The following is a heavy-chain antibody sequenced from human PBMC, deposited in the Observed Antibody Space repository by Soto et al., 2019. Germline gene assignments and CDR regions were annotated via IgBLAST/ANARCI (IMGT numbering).Heavy chain of an antibody. CDR2: ISGSGGST. Sequence: GGSLRLSCAASGFTFSSYAMSWVRQAPGKGLEWVSAISGSGGSTYYADSVKGRFTISRDNSKSTLYLQMNSLRAEDTAVYYSAKDSVDYSNYQTKYYFAYWGQGTLVTVSP. J-gene: IGHJ4*02. V-gene: IGHV3-23*01. CDR3: AKDSVDYSNYQTKYYFAY. D-gene: IGHD4-4*01. CDR1: GFTFSSYA.